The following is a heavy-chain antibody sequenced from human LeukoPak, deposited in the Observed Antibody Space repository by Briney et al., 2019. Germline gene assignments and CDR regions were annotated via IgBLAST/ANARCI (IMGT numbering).Heavy chain of an antibody. V-gene: IGHV3-30*18. CDR2: MSYDGSNK. Sequence: GRSLRLSCAASGFTFSSYGMHWVRQAPGKGLEWVAVMSYDGSNKYYADSVKGRFTISRDNSKNTLYLQMNSLRAEDTAVYYCAKDQSGFNWFDPWGQGTLVTVSS. D-gene: IGHD5-12*01. CDR3: AKDQSGFNWFDP. J-gene: IGHJ5*02. CDR1: GFTFSSYG.